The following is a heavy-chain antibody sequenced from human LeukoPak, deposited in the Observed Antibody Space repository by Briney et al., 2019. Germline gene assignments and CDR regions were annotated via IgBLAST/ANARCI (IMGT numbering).Heavy chain of an antibody. CDR3: AKYAAAGPYYGMDV. CDR2: ISGSGGST. J-gene: IGHJ6*02. Sequence: GGSLRLSCAASGFTFSSYAMSWVRQAPGKGLEWVPAISGSGGSTYYADSVKGRFTISRDNSKNTLYLQMNSLRAEDTAVYYCAKYAAAGPYYGMDVWGQGTTVTVSS. D-gene: IGHD6-13*01. V-gene: IGHV3-23*01. CDR1: GFTFSSYA.